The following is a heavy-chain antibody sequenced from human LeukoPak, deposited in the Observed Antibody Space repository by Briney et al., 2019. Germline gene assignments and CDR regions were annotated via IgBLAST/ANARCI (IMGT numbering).Heavy chain of an antibody. J-gene: IGHJ4*02. Sequence: GSLRPPLASSGINLSNHCHARVRPASGQGLGGVAVISYDGSNKYYADSVKGRFTISRDNSKNTLYLQMNSLRAEDTAVYYCARAATGDTYGYYYWGQGTLVTVSS. D-gene: IGHD5-18*01. CDR1: GINLSNHC. V-gene: IGHV3-30*03. CDR2: ISYDGSNK. CDR3: ARAATGDTYGYYY.